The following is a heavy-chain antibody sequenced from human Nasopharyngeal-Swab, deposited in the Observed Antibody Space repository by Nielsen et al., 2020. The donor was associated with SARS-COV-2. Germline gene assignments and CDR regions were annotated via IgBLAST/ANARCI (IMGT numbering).Heavy chain of an antibody. D-gene: IGHD6-13*01. Sequence: WVRQAPGQGLEWMGWISAYNGNTNYAQKLQGRVTMTTDTSTGTAYMELRSLRSDDTAVYYYARDFGIAAAGGYYYYYYMDVWGKGTTVTVSS. CDR2: ISAYNGNT. V-gene: IGHV1-18*01. J-gene: IGHJ6*03. CDR3: ARDFGIAAAGGYYYYYYMDV.